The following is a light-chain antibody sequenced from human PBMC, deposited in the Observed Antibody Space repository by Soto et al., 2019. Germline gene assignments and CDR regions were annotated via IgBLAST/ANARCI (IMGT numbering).Light chain of an antibody. J-gene: IGKJ4*01. Sequence: VLTQSPGTLSLSPGDRATLSCRASQSVASTYLAWYQQKPGQAPRLLIYGASSRATGIPDRLSGSGSGTDLNLTISRLEPEDFAVYYCQXFGRAPLTFGGGTKVDIK. CDR1: QSVASTY. CDR3: QXFGRAPLT. V-gene: IGKV3-20*01. CDR2: GAS.